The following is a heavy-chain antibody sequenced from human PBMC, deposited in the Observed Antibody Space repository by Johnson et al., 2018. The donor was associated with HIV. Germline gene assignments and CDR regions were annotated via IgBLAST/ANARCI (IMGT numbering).Heavy chain of an antibody. Sequence: EQLVESGGGLVKPGGSLRLSCAASGFTFSDYYMSWIRQAPGKGLEWVANINEDESEKYYVDSVKGRFTASRDNANNSLYLQMNSLRVEDTAVYYCARVKGITVFGVVRPHGAFDIWGQGTMVTVSS. D-gene: IGHD3-3*01. CDR1: GFTFSDYY. J-gene: IGHJ3*02. CDR3: ARVKGITVFGVVRPHGAFDI. V-gene: IGHV3-7*01. CDR2: INEDESEK.